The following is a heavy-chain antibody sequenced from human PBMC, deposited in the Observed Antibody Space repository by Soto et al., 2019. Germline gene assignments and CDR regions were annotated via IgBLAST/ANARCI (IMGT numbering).Heavy chain of an antibody. D-gene: IGHD6-13*01. J-gene: IGHJ5*02. CDR1: GFSFSSYW. CDR2: IKQDGSEK. CDR3: ARVIIPAVGKRSSFDP. V-gene: IGHV3-7*01. Sequence: GGSLRLPCAPSGFSFSSYWLSWFRQAPGKGLDGVANIKQDGSEKYYVDSVKGRFTISRDNAKNSLYLQMSSLRAEDTAVYYCARVIIPAVGKRSSFDPWGQGTLVTVS.